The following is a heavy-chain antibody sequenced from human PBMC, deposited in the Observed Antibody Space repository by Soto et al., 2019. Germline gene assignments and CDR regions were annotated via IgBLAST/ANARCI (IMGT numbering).Heavy chain of an antibody. V-gene: IGHV1-18*01. CDR1: GYTFTSYG. CDR3: ARVITIFGVASRPDYGMDV. J-gene: IGHJ6*02. D-gene: IGHD3-3*01. CDR2: ISAYNGNT. Sequence: GASVKVSCKASGYTFTSYGISWVRQAPGQGLEWMGWISAYNGNTNYAQKLQGRVTMTTDTSTSTAYMELRSLRSDDTAVYYCARVITIFGVASRPDYGMDVWGQGTTVTVFS.